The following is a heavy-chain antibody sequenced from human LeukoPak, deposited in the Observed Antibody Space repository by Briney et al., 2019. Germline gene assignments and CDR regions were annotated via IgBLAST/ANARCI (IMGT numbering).Heavy chain of an antibody. CDR2: IHYSGSS. CDR3: ARAGWNDWFDP. D-gene: IGHD1-1*01. J-gene: IGHJ5*02. Sequence: PSETLSLTCTVSGGSIGSSPYYWGWIRQPPGKGLEWIGSIHYSGSSYNNPSLKSRVTISVDTSKNQFSLKLSSVTAADTAVYYCARAGWNDWFDPWGQGTLVTVSS. V-gene: IGHV4-39*07. CDR1: GGSIGSSPYY.